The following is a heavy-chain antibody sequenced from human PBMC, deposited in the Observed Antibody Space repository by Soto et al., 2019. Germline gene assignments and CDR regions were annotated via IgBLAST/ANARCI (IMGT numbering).Heavy chain of an antibody. CDR3: ARGRQYQLLRFDP. V-gene: IGHV4-30-4*01. CDR2: IYYSGST. J-gene: IGHJ5*02. CDR1: GGSISSGDYY. Sequence: SETLSLTCTVSGGSISSGDYYWSWIRQPPGKGLEWIGYIYYSGSTYYNPSLKSRVTISVGTSKNQFSLKLSSVTAADTAVYYCARGRQYQLLRFDPWGQGTLVTVSS. D-gene: IGHD2-2*01.